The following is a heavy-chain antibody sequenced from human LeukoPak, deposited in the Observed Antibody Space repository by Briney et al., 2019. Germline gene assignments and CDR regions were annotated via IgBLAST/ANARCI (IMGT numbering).Heavy chain of an antibody. V-gene: IGHV3-30-3*01. CDR3: ATARGVGSGVLNWFVP. Sequence: GGSLRLSCAASGFTFSSYAMHWVRQAPGKGLEWVAVISYDGSNKYYADSVKGRFTISRDNSKNTLYLQMNSLRAEDTAVYYCATARGVGSGVLNWFVPWGQGTLVTVSS. D-gene: IGHD3-10*01. J-gene: IGHJ5*02. CDR1: GFTFSSYA. CDR2: ISYDGSNK.